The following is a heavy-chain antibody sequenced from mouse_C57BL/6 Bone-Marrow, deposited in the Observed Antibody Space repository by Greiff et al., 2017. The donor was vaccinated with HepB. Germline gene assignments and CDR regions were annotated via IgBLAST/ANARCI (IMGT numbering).Heavy chain of an antibody. CDR2: INYDGSST. J-gene: IGHJ2*01. CDR1: GFTFSDYY. Sequence: EVQLVESEGGLVQPGSSMKLSCTASGFTFSDYYMAWVRQVPEKGLEWVANINYDGSSTYYLDSLKGRFIISRDNAKNNLYLQMSSLKSEDTATYYCARVPHLEHWGQGTTPTGSS. V-gene: IGHV5-16*01. CDR3: ARVPHLEH.